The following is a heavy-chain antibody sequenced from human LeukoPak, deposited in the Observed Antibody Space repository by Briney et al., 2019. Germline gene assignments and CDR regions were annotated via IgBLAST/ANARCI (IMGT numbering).Heavy chain of an antibody. J-gene: IGHJ4*02. D-gene: IGHD3-22*01. Sequence: SETLSLTCAVYGGSFSGYYWSWIRQPPGKGLEWIGEINHSGSTNYNPSLRSRVTISVDTSKNQFSLKLSSVTAADTAVYYCARDRPNYYDSSGHYYRRNGDYWGQGTLVTVSS. CDR3: ARDRPNYYDSSGHYYRRNGDY. CDR2: INHSGST. CDR1: GGSFSGYY. V-gene: IGHV4-34*01.